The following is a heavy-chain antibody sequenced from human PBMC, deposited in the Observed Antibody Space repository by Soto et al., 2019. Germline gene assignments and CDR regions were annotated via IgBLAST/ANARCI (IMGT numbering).Heavy chain of an antibody. Sequence: QVQLVESGGGVVQPGRSLRLSCAASGFTFSSYGMHWVRQAPGKGLEWVALIWYDGSNQYYADSVKGRFTISRDNSKNTLYLQMNSLRAEDTAVCYCATLDWSGHWGQGTLVTVSS. CDR2: IWYDGSNQ. J-gene: IGHJ5*02. CDR3: ATLDWSGH. CDR1: GFTFSSYG. V-gene: IGHV3-33*01.